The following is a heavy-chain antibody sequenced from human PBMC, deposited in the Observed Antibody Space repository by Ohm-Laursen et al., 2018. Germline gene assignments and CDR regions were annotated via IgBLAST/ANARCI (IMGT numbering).Heavy chain of an antibody. Sequence: SVKVSCKAPGYTFTSYAISWVRQAPGQGLEWMGGIIPIFGTANYAQKFQGRVTITADESTSTAYMELSSLRSEDTAVYYCAGEAYCGGDCYSSNGMDVWGQRTTVTVSS. CDR2: IIPIFGTA. D-gene: IGHD2-21*02. V-gene: IGHV1-69*13. CDR1: GYTFTSYA. J-gene: IGHJ6*02. CDR3: AGEAYCGGDCYSSNGMDV.